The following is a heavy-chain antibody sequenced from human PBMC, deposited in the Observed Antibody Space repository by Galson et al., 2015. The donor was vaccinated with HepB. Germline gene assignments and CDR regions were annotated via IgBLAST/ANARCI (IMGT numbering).Heavy chain of an antibody. CDR3: ARDYKYSSGWYFDY. CDR1: GFTVSSNY. V-gene: IGHV3-66*02. Sequence: SLRLSCAASGFTVSSNYMSWVRQAPGKGLEWVSVIYSGGSTYYADSVKGRFTISRDNSKNTLYLQMNSLRAEDTAVYYCARDYKYSSGWYFDYWGQGTLVTVSS. J-gene: IGHJ4*02. D-gene: IGHD6-19*01. CDR2: IYSGGST.